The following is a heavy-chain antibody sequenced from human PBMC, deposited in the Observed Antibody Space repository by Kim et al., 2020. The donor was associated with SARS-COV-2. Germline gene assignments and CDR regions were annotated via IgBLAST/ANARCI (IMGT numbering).Heavy chain of an antibody. CDR1: GFTFSSYG. CDR3: ARDDDSSGYIDY. Sequence: GGSLRLSCAASGFTFSSYGMHWVRQAPGKGLEWVAVIWYDGSNKYYADSVKGRFTISRDNSKNTLYLQMNSLRAEDTAVYYCARDDDSSGYIDYWGQGTLVTVSS. J-gene: IGHJ4*02. CDR2: IWYDGSNK. V-gene: IGHV3-33*01. D-gene: IGHD3-22*01.